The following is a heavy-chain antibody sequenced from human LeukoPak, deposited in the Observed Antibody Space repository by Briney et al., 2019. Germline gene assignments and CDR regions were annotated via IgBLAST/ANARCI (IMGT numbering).Heavy chain of an antibody. D-gene: IGHD2-21*02. V-gene: IGHV4-59*08. J-gene: IGHJ4*02. CDR2: IYYSGST. CDR1: GGSISSYY. CDR3: ARRSPVTASIDY. Sequence: SETLSLTCTVSGGSISSYYWSWIRQPPGKGLEWIGYIYYSGSTNYNPSLKSRVTISVDTSKNHFSLKLSSVTAADTAVYYCARRSPVTASIDYWGQGTLVTVSS.